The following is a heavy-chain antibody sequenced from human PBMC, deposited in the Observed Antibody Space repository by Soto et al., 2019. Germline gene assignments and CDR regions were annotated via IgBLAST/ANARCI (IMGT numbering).Heavy chain of an antibody. Sequence: EVQLVESGGGLVQPGGSLKLSCAASGFIFSGSTMHWVRQASGKGLEWVGRIRSKGNSYVTQNAASVKGRFTISRDDPKNTAYLQMYSLKTDDTAVYSCTTDPSGYYTLGSFDPWGQGTLVTVSS. CDR2: IRSKGNSYVT. CDR1: GFIFSGST. V-gene: IGHV3-73*01. CDR3: TTDPSGYYTLGSFDP. D-gene: IGHD3-3*01. J-gene: IGHJ5*02.